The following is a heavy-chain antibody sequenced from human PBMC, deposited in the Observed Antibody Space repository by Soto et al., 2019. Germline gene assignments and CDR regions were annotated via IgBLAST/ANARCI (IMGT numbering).Heavy chain of an antibody. Sequence: GGALRLSCAGSGFTVSSNYMSWVRQAPGKGLEWVSVIYSGGSTYYADSVKGRFTISRDNAKNTLYLQMNSLRAEDTAVYYCNNWFDPWGQGTLVTVSS. CDR3: NNWFDP. CDR1: GFTVSSNY. CDR2: IYSGGST. J-gene: IGHJ5*02. V-gene: IGHV3-66*01.